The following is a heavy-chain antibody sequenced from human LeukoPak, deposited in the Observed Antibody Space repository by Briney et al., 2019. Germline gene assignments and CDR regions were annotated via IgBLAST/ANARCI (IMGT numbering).Heavy chain of an antibody. CDR2: IYYSGST. J-gene: IGHJ4*02. Sequence: SETLSLTCTVSGGSLSSSSYYWGWIRQPPGKGLEWIGSIYYSGSTYYNPSLKSRVTISVDTSKNQFSLKLSSVTAADTAVYYCARGSAGSGSEGGDYWGQGTLVTVSS. V-gene: IGHV4-39*07. D-gene: IGHD1-26*01. CDR1: GGSLSSSSYY. CDR3: ARGSAGSGSEGGDY.